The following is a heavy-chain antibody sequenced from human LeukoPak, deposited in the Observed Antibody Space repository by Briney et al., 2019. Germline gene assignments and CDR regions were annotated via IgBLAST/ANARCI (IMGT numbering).Heavy chain of an antibody. CDR2: INTDGSST. D-gene: IGHD1-14*01. J-gene: IGHJ4*02. CDR1: GFTFSSYW. V-gene: IGHV3-74*01. CDR3: ARVAPGRRPFDY. Sequence: PGGSLRLSCAASGFTFSSYWMHWVRQAPGKGLVWVSRINTDGSSTSYADSVKGRFTISRDNAKNTLYLQMNSLRAEDTAVYYCARVAPGRRPFDYWGQGTLVTVSS.